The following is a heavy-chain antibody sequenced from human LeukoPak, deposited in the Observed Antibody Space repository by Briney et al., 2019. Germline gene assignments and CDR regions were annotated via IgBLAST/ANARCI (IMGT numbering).Heavy chain of an antibody. V-gene: IGHV4-59*01. CDR2: IYYSGST. Sequence: SETLSLTCTVSGGSISSYYWSWIRQPPGKGLEWIGYIYYSGSTNYNPSLKSRVTISVDTSKNQFSLKLSSVTAADTAVYYCARAPGYYGSGNWFDPWGQVALVSVSS. CDR1: GGSISSYY. J-gene: IGHJ5*02. CDR3: ARAPGYYGSGNWFDP. D-gene: IGHD3-10*01.